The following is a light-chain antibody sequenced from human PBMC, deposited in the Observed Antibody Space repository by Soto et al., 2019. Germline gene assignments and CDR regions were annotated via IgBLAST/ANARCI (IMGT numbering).Light chain of an antibody. Sequence: QSALTQPASVSGSPGQSISISCTGTSSDVGKYKFASWYQQHPGEAPKLMIYDATQRPSGVSNRFSGSKSGITASLTISGLQAEDEALYYCSSHAASGTLVFGGGTKLTVL. V-gene: IGLV2-23*01. J-gene: IGLJ3*02. CDR3: SSHAASGTLV. CDR2: DAT. CDR1: SSDVGKYKF.